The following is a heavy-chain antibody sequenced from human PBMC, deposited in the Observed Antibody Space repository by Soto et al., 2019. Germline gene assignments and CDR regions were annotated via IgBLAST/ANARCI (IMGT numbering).Heavy chain of an antibody. Sequence: EVQLVESGGGLVQPGGSLRLSCVASGFTFRSYSLNWVRQAPGKGLEWVSYISSSSGTIYYADSVKGRFTISRDNAENSLYLQMKSLRDDDTAVYYCAREDPWSANADDMDVWGQGTTVTVSS. V-gene: IGHV3-48*02. CDR3: AREDPWSANADDMDV. CDR2: ISSSSGTI. D-gene: IGHD3-3*01. CDR1: GFTFRSYS. J-gene: IGHJ6*02.